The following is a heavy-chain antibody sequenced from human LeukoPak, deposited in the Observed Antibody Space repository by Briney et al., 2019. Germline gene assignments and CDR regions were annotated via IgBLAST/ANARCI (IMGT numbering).Heavy chain of an antibody. CDR1: GYSFTSYA. V-gene: IGHV7-4-1*02. D-gene: IGHD3-10*01. J-gene: IGHJ6*02. CDR3: ARQMVRGVIGSGMDV. Sequence: GASVKVSCKASGYSFTSYAMNWVRQAPGQGLEWMGWINTNTGNPTYAQGFTGRFVFSLDTSVSTAYLQISSLKAEDTAVYYCARQMVRGVIGSGMDVWGQGTTVTVSS. CDR2: INTNTGNP.